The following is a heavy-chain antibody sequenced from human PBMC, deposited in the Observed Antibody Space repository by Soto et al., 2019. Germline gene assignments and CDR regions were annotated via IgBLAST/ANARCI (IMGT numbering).Heavy chain of an antibody. CDR1: GFTFSSYA. V-gene: IGHV3-30-3*01. CDR2: ISYDGSNK. J-gene: IGHJ4*02. CDR3: ARGDTYYDILTGKHFDY. D-gene: IGHD3-9*01. Sequence: QVQLVESGGGVVQPGRSLRLSCAASGFTFSSYAMHWVRQAPGKGLEWVAVISYDGSNKYYADSVKGRFTISRDNSKNXXYLQMNSLRAEDTAVYYCARGDTYYDILTGKHFDYWGQGTLVTVSS.